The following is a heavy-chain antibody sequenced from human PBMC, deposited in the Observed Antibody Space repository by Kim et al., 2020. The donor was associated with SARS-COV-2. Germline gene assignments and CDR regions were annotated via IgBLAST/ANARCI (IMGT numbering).Heavy chain of an antibody. CDR2: IYYSGRT. V-gene: IGHV4-31*03. J-gene: IGHJ4*02. CDR1: GGSISSGGYY. D-gene: IGHD3-22*01. Sequence: SETLSLTCSVSGGSISSGGYYWSWIRQHPGKGLEWIGYIYYSGRTYYNPSLKSRVTISVDTSKNQFSLKLSSVTAADTAVYYCARGKGLITMLALVVGAFDYWGQGTLVTVSS. CDR3: ARGKGLITMLALVVGAFDY.